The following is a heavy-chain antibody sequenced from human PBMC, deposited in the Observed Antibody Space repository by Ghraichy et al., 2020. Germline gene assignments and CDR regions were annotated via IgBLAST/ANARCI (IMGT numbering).Heavy chain of an antibody. D-gene: IGHD2-15*01. CDR2: INNYGSDT. CDR3: AKGGYSHAMDV. V-gene: IGHV3-74*03. J-gene: IGHJ6*02. CDR1: GFTLSAYW. Sequence: GGSLRLSCAASGFTLSAYWMYWVRQVPGRGLVWVSGINNYGSDTTYADSVKGRFTISRDNAKNTLYLQMNSLRAEDTAVYYCAKGGYSHAMDVWGQGTTVTLSS.